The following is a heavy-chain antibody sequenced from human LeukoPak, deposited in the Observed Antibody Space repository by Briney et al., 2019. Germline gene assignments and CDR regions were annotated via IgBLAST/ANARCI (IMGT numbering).Heavy chain of an antibody. Sequence: SETLSLTCTVPGGSISSSSYYWGWIRQPPGKGLEWIGSIYYSGSTYYNPSLKSRVTVSVDTSKNQFSLKLSSVTAADTAVYYCARHFAGYQWPYYFDYWGQGTLVTVSS. D-gene: IGHD6-19*01. CDR2: IYYSGST. V-gene: IGHV4-39*01. CDR1: GGSISSSSYY. CDR3: ARHFAGYQWPYYFDY. J-gene: IGHJ4*02.